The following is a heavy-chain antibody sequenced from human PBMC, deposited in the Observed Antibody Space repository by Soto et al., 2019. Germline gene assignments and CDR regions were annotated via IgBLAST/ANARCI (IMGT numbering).Heavy chain of an antibody. CDR1: RLSFSGYH. CDR3: ARINSAFYFWRGSYRANYY. J-gene: IGHJ6*01. Sequence: TYAVYRLSFSGYHWGRIPQSPGQGLEWIGGINHSGSTNYNPSLKSRVTISVDTSKNQFSLKLSSVTAADTAVYYCARINSAFYFWRGSYRANYY. CDR2: INHSGST. D-gene: IGHD3-3*01. V-gene: IGHV4-34*01.